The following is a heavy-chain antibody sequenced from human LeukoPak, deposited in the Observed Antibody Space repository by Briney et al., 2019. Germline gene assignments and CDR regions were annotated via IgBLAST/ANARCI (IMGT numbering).Heavy chain of an antibody. J-gene: IGHJ5*02. D-gene: IGHD6-6*01. CDR2: ISAYNGNT. Sequence: ASVNVSCKASGYSFTTYGIPWVRQAPGQGLEWMGWISAYNGNTNYAQKLQGRVSMTTDSSTNTAYMELRSLRSDDTAIYYCARDMIAVRPNWFDPWGQGTLVTVSS. V-gene: IGHV1-18*01. CDR1: GYSFTTYG. CDR3: ARDMIAVRPNWFDP.